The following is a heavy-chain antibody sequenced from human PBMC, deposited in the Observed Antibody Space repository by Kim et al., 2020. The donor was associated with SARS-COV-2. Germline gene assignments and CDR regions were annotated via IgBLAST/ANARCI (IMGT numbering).Heavy chain of an antibody. CDR1: GFTFSSYS. D-gene: IGHD3-9*01. Sequence: GGSLRLSCAASGFTFSSYSMNWVRQAPGKGLEWVSSISSSSSYIYYADSVKGRFTISRDNAKNSLYLQMNSLRAEDTAVYYCARDRPPPYDILTGYLYYYYGMDVWGQGTTVTVSS. J-gene: IGHJ6*02. V-gene: IGHV3-21*01. CDR3: ARDRPPPYDILTGYLYYYYGMDV. CDR2: ISSSSSYI.